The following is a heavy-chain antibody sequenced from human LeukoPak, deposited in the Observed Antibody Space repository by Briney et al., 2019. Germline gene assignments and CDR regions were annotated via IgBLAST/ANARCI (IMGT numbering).Heavy chain of an antibody. V-gene: IGHV4-39*01. Sequence: SETLSLTCTVSGGSISSSSHYWGWIRQPPGRGLEWIGSMYYSGGTYYNPSLKSRVTISIDTSKNQFSLKLNSVTAADTAVYYCARLVRYCSTNSCYPFDYWGQGTLVTVSS. CDR1: GGSISSSSHY. CDR3: ARLVRYCSTNSCYPFDY. CDR2: MYYSGGT. J-gene: IGHJ4*02. D-gene: IGHD2-2*01.